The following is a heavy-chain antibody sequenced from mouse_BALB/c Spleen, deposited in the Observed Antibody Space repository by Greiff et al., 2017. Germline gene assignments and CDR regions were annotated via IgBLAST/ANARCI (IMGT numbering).Heavy chain of an antibody. CDR1: GFDFSRYW. D-gene: IGHD1-1*01. V-gene: IGHV4-1*02. Sequence: EVKLQESGGGLVQPGGSLKLSCAASGFDFSRYWMSWVRQAPGKGLEWIGEINPDSSTINYTPSLKDKFIISRDNAKNTLYLQMSKVRSEDTALYYCAREGYYGSGDFDVWGAGTTVTVSS. CDR2: INPDSSTI. J-gene: IGHJ1*01. CDR3: AREGYYGSGDFDV.